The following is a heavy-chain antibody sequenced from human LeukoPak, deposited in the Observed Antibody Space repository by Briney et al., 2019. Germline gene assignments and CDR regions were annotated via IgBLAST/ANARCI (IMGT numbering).Heavy chain of an antibody. CDR1: GYTFSAYY. CDR2: IILNSGDT. J-gene: IGHJ4*02. D-gene: IGHD2-2*02. V-gene: IGHV1-2*02. CDR3: ARGGAHTLVVAAAVIPPFGY. Sequence: ASVKVSCTASGYTFSAYYMHWVRQAPGQGLEWMGWIILNSGDTNYAQRFQGRVTMTRDTSISPAYMELSRLRSDDTAIYYCARGGAHTLVVAAAVIPPFGYWGRGTLVTVSS.